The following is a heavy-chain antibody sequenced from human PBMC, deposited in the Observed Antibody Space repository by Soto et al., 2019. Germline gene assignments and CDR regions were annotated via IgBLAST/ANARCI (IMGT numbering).Heavy chain of an antibody. CDR1: GGSFSGYY. J-gene: IGHJ1*01. CDR2: INHSGST. D-gene: IGHD6-19*01. V-gene: IGHV4-34*01. CDR3: ASVQPPRQWRPGV. Sequence: QVQLQQWGAGLLKPSETLSLTCAVYGGSFSGYYWSWIRQPPGKGLEWIGEINHSGSTNYNPSLKSRCTISVATSKNQLSLKLSSVTAADTAVYYCASVQPPRQWRPGVWGQGTLVAVSS.